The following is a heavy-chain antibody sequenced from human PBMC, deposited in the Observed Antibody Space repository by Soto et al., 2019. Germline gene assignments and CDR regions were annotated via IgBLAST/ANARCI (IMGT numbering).Heavy chain of an antibody. CDR1: GFTFNSYG. Sequence: QVQVVESGGDVVQPGRSLRLSCAASGFTFNSYGMHWVRQAPGKGLEWVAVLSYDEDTKYYADSVKGRFTVSGDRSKNTLFLQMNSLRAEDTALYYCARANNGIYGACGIWGQGTVVTVSS. J-gene: IGHJ3*02. V-gene: IGHV3-30*03. CDR3: ARANNGIYGACGI. CDR2: LSYDEDTK. D-gene: IGHD2-8*01.